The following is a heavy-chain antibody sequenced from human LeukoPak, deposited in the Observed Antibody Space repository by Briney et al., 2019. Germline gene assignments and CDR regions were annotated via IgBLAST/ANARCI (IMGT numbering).Heavy chain of an antibody. CDR1: GFTFSDYY. V-gene: IGHV3-11*01. Sequence: GGSPRLSCAASGFTFSDYYMSWIRQAPGKGLEWVSYISSSGSTIYYADSVKGRFTISRDNAKNSLYLQMNSLRAEDTAVYYCAREDGYNFFRRPGGYDPPEWGFDYWGQGTLVTISS. CDR2: ISSSGSTI. D-gene: IGHD5-24*01. CDR3: AREDGYNFFRRPGGYDPPEWGFDY. J-gene: IGHJ4*02.